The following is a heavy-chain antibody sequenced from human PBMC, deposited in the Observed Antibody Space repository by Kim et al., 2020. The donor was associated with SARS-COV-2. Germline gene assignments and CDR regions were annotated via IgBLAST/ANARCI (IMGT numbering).Heavy chain of an antibody. Sequence: GGSLRLSCTASGFTFDDYAMHWVRQVPGKGLEWVSLISGDGGNTFYADSVRGRFTISRDSSEKSLFLQMNSLRTEDSALYFCAKQRRFVVVVAAGFDYWGQGTLTTDSS. CDR2: ISGDGGNT. D-gene: IGHD2-15*01. J-gene: IGHJ4*02. CDR3: AKQRRFVVVVAAGFDY. V-gene: IGHV3-43*02. CDR1: GFTFDDYA.